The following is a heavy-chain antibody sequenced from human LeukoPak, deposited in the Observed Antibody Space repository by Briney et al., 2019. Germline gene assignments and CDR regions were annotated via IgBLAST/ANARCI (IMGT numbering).Heavy chain of an antibody. CDR1: GGSISSSSYY. D-gene: IGHD1-26*01. V-gene: IGHV4-39*01. CDR2: IYYSGST. Sequence: SETLSLTCTVSGGSISSSSYYWGWIRQPPGKGLEWIGSIYYSGSTYYNPSLKSRVTISVDTSKNQFSLKLSSVTAADTAVYYCASDGSGVGATGLDHWGQGTLVTVSS. CDR3: ASDGSGVGATGLDH. J-gene: IGHJ4*02.